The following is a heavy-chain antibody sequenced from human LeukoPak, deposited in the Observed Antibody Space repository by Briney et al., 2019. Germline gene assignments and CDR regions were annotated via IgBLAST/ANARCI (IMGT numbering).Heavy chain of an antibody. J-gene: IGHJ4*02. CDR3: ASPRTYCSGGSCYSSYDY. CDR2: INPSGGST. D-gene: IGHD2-15*01. Sequence: ASVKVSCKASGYTFTSYYMHWVRQAPGQGLEWMGIINPSGGSTSYAQKFQGRVTMTRDTSTSTVYMELSSLRSEDTAVYYCASPRTYCSGGSCYSSYDYWGQGTLVTVFS. V-gene: IGHV1-46*01. CDR1: GYTFTSYY.